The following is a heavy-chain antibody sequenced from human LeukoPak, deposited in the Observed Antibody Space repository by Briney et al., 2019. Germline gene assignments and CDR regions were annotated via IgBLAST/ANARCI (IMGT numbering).Heavy chain of an antibody. CDR3: ARVSCSSTSCYHYYYYGMDV. J-gene: IGHJ6*02. D-gene: IGHD2-2*01. V-gene: IGHV1-18*01. CDR1: GYTFTSYG. Sequence: ASVKVPCKASGYTFTSYGISWVRQAPGQGLEWMGWISAYNGNTNYAQKLQGRVTMTTDTSTSTAYMELRSLRSDDTAVYYCARVSCSSTSCYHYYYYGMDVWGQGTTVTVSS. CDR2: ISAYNGNT.